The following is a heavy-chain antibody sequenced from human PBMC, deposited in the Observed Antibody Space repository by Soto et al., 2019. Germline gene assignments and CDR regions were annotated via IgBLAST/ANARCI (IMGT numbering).Heavy chain of an antibody. CDR1: AFSLSTGGVG. Sequence: SGPTLVNPTQTLTLTCTFSAFSLSTGGVGVGWIRQPPGKALEWLALIYWDDDKRYSPFLRSRLTITKDTSKNQVVLTMTNMDPVDTATYYCIQSRCGGDCLQSYASYYYYGMDVWGQGT. D-gene: IGHD2-21*02. V-gene: IGHV2-5*02. CDR2: IYWDDDK. J-gene: IGHJ6*02. CDR3: IQSRCGGDCLQSYASYYYYGMDV.